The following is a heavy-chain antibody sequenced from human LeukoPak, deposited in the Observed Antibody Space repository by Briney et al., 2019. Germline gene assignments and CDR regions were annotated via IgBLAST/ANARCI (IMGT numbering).Heavy chain of an antibody. D-gene: IGHD3-22*01. CDR1: GYTFTSYG. CDR2: ISAYNGNT. CDR3: ARVSGYSFLYYFDY. V-gene: IGHV1-18*01. J-gene: IGHJ4*02. Sequence: ASVKVSCKASGYTFTSYGISWVRQAPGQGLEWMGWISAYNGNTNYAQKLQGRVTMTTNTSTSTAYMELRSLRSDDTAVYYCARVSGYSFLYYFDYWGQGTLVTVSS.